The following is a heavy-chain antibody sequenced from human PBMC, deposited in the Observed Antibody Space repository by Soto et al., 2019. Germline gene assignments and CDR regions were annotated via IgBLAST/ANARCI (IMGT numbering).Heavy chain of an antibody. V-gene: IGHV3-23*01. Sequence: QAGGSLRLSCAASGFTFSSYAMSWVRQAPGKGLEWVSAISGSGGSTYYADSVKGRFTISRDNSKNTLYLQMNSLRAEDTAVYYCAPVRAVAELGYWGQGTLVTVSS. CDR1: GFTFSSYA. CDR2: ISGSGGST. J-gene: IGHJ4*02. D-gene: IGHD6-19*01. CDR3: APVRAVAELGY.